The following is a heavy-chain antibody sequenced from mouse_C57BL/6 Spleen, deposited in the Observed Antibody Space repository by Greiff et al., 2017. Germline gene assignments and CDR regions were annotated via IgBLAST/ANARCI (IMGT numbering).Heavy chain of an antibody. CDR3: ARSEGTSDY. V-gene: IGHV1-26*01. CDR1: GYTFTDYY. Sequence: VQLQQSGPELVKPGASVKISCKASGYTFTDYYMNWVKQSHGKSLEWIGDINPNNGGTSYNQKFKGKATLTVDKSSSTAYMELRSLTSEDSAVYYCARSEGTSDYWGQGTTLTVSS. J-gene: IGHJ2*01. D-gene: IGHD3-3*01. CDR2: INPNNGGT.